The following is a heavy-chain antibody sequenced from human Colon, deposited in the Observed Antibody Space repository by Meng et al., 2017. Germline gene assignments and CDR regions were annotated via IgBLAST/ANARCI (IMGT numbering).Heavy chain of an antibody. D-gene: IGHD6-19*01. CDR1: GGPISSSNY. J-gene: IGHJ4*02. Sequence: LQEPGPGLVEPSGTPSLTCAVSGGPISSSNYWSWVRQPPGKGLEWIGQIYLSGSPSYNPSLESRVTISVDKSKNQLSLRLTSVTAADTAIYYCARHGGWHFDYWGQGTLVTVSS. V-gene: IGHV4-4*02. CDR3: ARHGGWHFDY. CDR2: IYLSGSP.